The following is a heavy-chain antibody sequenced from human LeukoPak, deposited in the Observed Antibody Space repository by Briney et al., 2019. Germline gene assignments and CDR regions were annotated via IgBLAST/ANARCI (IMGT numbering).Heavy chain of an antibody. CDR3: ARATALFYAFDI. CDR2: IIPIFGTA. Sequence: SVKVSCKASGGTFSSYAISWVRQAPGQGLEWMGGIIPIFGTANYAQKFQGRVTITADESTSTAYMELSSLRSEDTAVYYCARATALFYAFDIWGQGTMVTVSS. V-gene: IGHV1-69*13. J-gene: IGHJ3*02. CDR1: GGTFSSYA. D-gene: IGHD4-17*01.